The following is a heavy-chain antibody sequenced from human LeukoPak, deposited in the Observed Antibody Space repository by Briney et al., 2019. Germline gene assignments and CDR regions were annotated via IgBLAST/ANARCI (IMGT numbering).Heavy chain of an antibody. CDR2: IYHSGST. V-gene: IGHV4-59*12. Sequence: PSETLSLTCTVSGGSISSYYWSWIRQPPGKGLEWIGEIYHSGSTNYNPSLKSRVTISVDKSKNQFSLKLSSVTAADTAVYYCARGLMVFRVAVAGTLLREEHMDVWGQGTTVTVSS. CDR3: ARGLMVFRVAVAGTLLREEHMDV. CDR1: GGSISSYY. J-gene: IGHJ6*02. D-gene: IGHD6-19*01.